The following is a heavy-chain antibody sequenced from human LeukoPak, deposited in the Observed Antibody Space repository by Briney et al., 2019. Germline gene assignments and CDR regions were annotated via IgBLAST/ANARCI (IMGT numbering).Heavy chain of an antibody. V-gene: IGHV3-30*03. CDR1: GFTFRSYG. J-gene: IGHJ6*03. D-gene: IGHD1-26*01. CDR3: ARDLPRGSKRYYYYMDV. Sequence: PGGSLRLSCIASGFTFRSYGMHWVRQAPGQGLEWVAFISYNGDNAYYADSVKGRFTVSRDNSRDTLSLEMDSLRTEDTAVYYCARDLPRGSKRYYYYMDVWGKGTTVTVSS. CDR2: ISYNGDNA.